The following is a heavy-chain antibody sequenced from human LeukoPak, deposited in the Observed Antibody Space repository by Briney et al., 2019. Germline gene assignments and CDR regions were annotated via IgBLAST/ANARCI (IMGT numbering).Heavy chain of an antibody. Sequence: GGSLRLSCAASGFTFSSYWMSWVRQAPGKGLEWVANIKQDGSEKYYVDSVKGRLTISRDNAKNSLYLQMNSLRVEDTAVYYCARDSETYDFWSGYYAEINRFDPWGQGTLVTVSS. CDR3: ARDSETYDFWSGYYAEINRFDP. CDR1: GFTFSSYW. D-gene: IGHD3-3*01. V-gene: IGHV3-7*01. J-gene: IGHJ5*02. CDR2: IKQDGSEK.